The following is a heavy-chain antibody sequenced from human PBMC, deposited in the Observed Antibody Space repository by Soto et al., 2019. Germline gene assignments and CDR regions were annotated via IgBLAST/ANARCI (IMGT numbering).Heavy chain of an antibody. J-gene: IGHJ4*02. V-gene: IGHV3-30*18. Sequence: QVQLVESGGGVVQPGRSLRLSCAASGFTFSSYGMHWVRQAPGKGLEWVAVISYDGSNKYYADSVKGRFTISRDNSKNTLYLQMNSLRAEDTAVYYCAKVRSSRWYPWWDFDYWGQGTLVTVFS. CDR2: ISYDGSNK. D-gene: IGHD6-19*01. CDR3: AKVRSSRWYPWWDFDY. CDR1: GFTFSSYG.